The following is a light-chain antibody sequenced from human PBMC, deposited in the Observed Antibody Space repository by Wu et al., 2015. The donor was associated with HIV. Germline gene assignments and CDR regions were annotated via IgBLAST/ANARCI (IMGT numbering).Light chain of an antibody. Sequence: ETVLTQSPATLSVSPGERATLSCRASQSISNELAWYQQKPGQAPRLLIHGASTRATGIPARFSGSGSGTEFTLTISRLEPEDFGMYYCQQYGNSLFTFGQGTRLEIK. CDR2: GAS. CDR1: QSISNE. J-gene: IGKJ5*01. CDR3: QQYGNSLFT. V-gene: IGKV3-15*01.